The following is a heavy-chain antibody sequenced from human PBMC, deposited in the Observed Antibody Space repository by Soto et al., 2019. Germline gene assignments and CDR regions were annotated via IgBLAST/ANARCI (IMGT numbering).Heavy chain of an antibody. D-gene: IGHD6-13*01. V-gene: IGHV1-18*01. CDR1: GYTFTSYG. Sequence: VQLVQSGAEVKKPGASVKVSCKPSGYTFTSYGISWVRLAPGQGPEWMGWISTYNGNTNYAQKFQGRVTMATDTSTSTAYMELRSLRSDDTAVYYCARDLIAATGADYWGQGTLVTVSS. CDR3: ARDLIAATGADY. CDR2: ISTYNGNT. J-gene: IGHJ4*02.